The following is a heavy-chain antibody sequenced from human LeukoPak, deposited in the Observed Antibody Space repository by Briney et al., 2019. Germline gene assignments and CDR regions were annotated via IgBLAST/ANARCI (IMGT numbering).Heavy chain of an antibody. V-gene: IGHV1-69*04. CDR1: GGTFSSYA. CDR3: AREVGYSYGSPFDY. Sequence: GASVKVSCKASGGTFSSYAISWVRQAPGQGLEWMGRIIPILGIANYAQKFQGRVTITADESTSTAYMELSSLRSEDTAVYYCAREVGYSYGSPFDYWGQGTLVTVSS. J-gene: IGHJ4*02. CDR2: IIPILGIA. D-gene: IGHD5-18*01.